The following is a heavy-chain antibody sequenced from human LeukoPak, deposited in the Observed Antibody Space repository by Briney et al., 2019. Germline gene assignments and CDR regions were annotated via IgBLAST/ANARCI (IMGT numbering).Heavy chain of an antibody. Sequence: GGSLRLSCAASGFTFSNYAMSWVRQAPGKGLEWVSAIFGSGGSTYYADSVRGRFTISRDNPKNTLYLQMNSLRAEDTAVYYCAKWGDYDILTGYYDSDYWGQGTLVTVSS. D-gene: IGHD3-9*01. V-gene: IGHV3-23*01. CDR1: GFTFSNYA. CDR3: AKWGDYDILTGYYDSDY. CDR2: IFGSGGST. J-gene: IGHJ4*02.